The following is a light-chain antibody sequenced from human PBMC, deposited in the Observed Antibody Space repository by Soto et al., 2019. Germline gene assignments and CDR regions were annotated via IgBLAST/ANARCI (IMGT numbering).Light chain of an antibody. CDR3: HQYNNWPYT. V-gene: IGKV3-15*01. J-gene: IGKJ2*01. CDR1: QSVSSN. CDR2: GAS. Sequence: EIVMTQSPATLSVSPGERATLSCRASQSVSSNSAWYQQKPGQAPRLLIYGASTRATGIPARFSGSGSGTEVTLTISSLQSEDFAVYYCHQYNNWPYTFGQGTKLEI.